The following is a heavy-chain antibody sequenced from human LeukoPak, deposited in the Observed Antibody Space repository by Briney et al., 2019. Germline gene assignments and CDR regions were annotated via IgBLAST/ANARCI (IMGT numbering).Heavy chain of an antibody. CDR3: AVRRGTYPYYFDY. CDR2: INPNSGGT. J-gene: IGHJ4*02. V-gene: IGHV1-2*02. D-gene: IGHD1-14*01. CDR1: GYTFTGYY. Sequence: ASVKVSCKASGYTFTGYYMHWVRQAPGQGLEWMGWINPNSGGTNYAQKLQGRVSMTTDTSTTTAYVELRGLTSDDTAVYYCAVRRGTYPYYFDYWGQGTPVTVSS.